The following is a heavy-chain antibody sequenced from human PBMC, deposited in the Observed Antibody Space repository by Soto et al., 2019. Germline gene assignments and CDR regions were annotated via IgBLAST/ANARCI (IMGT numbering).Heavy chain of an antibody. CDR3: ARTKCSGGSCYSWSLDY. CDR2: RYYSEST. J-gene: IGHJ4*02. V-gene: IGHV4-31*03. CDR1: GGSITTGGYY. Sequence: SETLSLTCTASGGSITTGGYYWSWIRQLPGKGLEWIGHRYYSESTYYNPSLKSRVSISLDTSKNQFSLKLSFVTAADTAMYYCARTKCSGGSCYSWSLDYWGQGTPVTVSS. D-gene: IGHD2-15*01.